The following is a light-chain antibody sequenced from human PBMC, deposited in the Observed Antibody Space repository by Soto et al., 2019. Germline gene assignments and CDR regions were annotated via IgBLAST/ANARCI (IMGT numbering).Light chain of an antibody. CDR2: EVS. J-gene: IGLJ1*01. Sequence: QSVLTQPASVSGSPGQSIAISCTGTSSDVGRYDYVSWYQHHPGKAPKLIIHEVSNRPSGVSDRFSCSKSGNTASLTISGLQADDEADYYCSSHTTYSTRVFGTGTKVTVL. CDR3: SSHTTYSTRV. V-gene: IGLV2-14*01. CDR1: SSDVGRYDY.